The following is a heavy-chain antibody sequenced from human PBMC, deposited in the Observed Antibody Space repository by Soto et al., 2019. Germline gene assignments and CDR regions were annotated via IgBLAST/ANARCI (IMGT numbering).Heavy chain of an antibody. CDR2: INNNGSST. V-gene: IGHV3-74*01. CDR1: GFTFTYYW. Sequence: GSLRLSCAASGFTFTYYWMHWVRQAPGKGLVWVSRINNNGSSTDYADSVKGRFTISRDNAKNTLYLQMNSLRAEDTAVYYCARVAGYCSSPGCYINYYYGMDVWGQGTTVTVSS. D-gene: IGHD2-2*02. J-gene: IGHJ6*02. CDR3: ARVAGYCSSPGCYINYYYGMDV.